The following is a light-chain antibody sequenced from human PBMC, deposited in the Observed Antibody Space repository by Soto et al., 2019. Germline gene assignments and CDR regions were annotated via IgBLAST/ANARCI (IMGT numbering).Light chain of an antibody. CDR2: AAS. V-gene: IGKV1-9*01. CDR3: QQFKSYPYT. J-gene: IGKJ2*01. Sequence: IQLTQSPSSLSASVGDRVTITCRASQAITGYVAWYQQNPGQAPKLLIYAASTLQSGVPSRFSGSGSVTDFTLTISSLHPTDFATYFCQQFKSYPYTFGRGTRLEIK. CDR1: QAITGY.